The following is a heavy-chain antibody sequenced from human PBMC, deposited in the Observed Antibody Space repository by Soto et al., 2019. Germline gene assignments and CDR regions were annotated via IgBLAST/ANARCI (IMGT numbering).Heavy chain of an antibody. Sequence: QVQLVQSGAEVKKPGASVKVSCKASGYTFTSYGISWVRQAPGQGLEWMGWISAYNGNTNYAQKLQGRVTMTTDTSTSTAYEELRSLRSDDTAVYYCARDNVGVLWFGELTLYYFYGMDVWGQGTTVTVSS. J-gene: IGHJ6*02. CDR1: GYTFTSYG. CDR3: ARDNVGVLWFGELTLYYFYGMDV. D-gene: IGHD3-10*01. V-gene: IGHV1-18*04. CDR2: ISAYNGNT.